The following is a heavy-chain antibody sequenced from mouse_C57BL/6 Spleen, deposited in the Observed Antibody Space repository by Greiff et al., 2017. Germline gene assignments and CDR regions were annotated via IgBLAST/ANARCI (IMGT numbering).Heavy chain of an antibody. CDR3: ARSPITTVVATDFDY. J-gene: IGHJ2*01. D-gene: IGHD1-1*01. Sequence: QVQLQQPGAELVKPGASVKLSCKASGYTFTSYWMQWVKQRPGQGLEWIGEIDPSDSYTNYNQKFKGKATLTVDTSSSTAYMQLSSLTSEDSAVYYCARSPITTVVATDFDYWCQGTTLTVSS. CDR2: IDPSDSYT. CDR1: GYTFTSYW. V-gene: IGHV1-50*01.